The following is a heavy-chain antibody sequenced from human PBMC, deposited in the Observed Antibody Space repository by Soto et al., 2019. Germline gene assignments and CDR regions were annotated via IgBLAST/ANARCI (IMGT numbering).Heavy chain of an antibody. CDR2: IKPDGSEQ. D-gene: IGHD6-19*01. J-gene: IGHJ6*02. CDR1: EFTSSIYW. CDR3: ASEQAREVAVTILRYSALAV. V-gene: IGHV3-7*03. Sequence: EVQLVESGGGLVQPGGSLSLSCVASEFTSSIYWMTWVRQAPGKGLEWVANIKPDGSEQYYLVSVKGRFTISRDNVKNSVYLQMNSLRVEDTAVYYCASEQAREVAVTILRYSALAVWGPGTTVTVSS.